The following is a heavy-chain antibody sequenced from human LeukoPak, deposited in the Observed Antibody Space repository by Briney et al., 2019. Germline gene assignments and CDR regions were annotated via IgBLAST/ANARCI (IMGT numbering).Heavy chain of an antibody. V-gene: IGHV4-59*01. CDR1: GGSISSYY. J-gene: IGHJ6*02. CDR3: ARDRAVTTGDGMDV. Sequence: SETLSLTCTVSGGSISSYYWSWIRQPPGKGLEWIGYIYYSGSTNYNPSLKSRVTISVDTSKNQFSLKLSSVTAADTAVYYCARDRAVTTGDGMDVWGQGTTATVSS. D-gene: IGHD4-17*01. CDR2: IYYSGST.